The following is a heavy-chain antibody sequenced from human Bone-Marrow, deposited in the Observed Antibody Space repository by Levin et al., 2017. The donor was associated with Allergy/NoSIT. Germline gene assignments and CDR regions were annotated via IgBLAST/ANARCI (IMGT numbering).Heavy chain of an antibody. CDR1: GITLSRYW. CDR3: ARGYDSSGYWIYDAFDI. Sequence: SCAASGITLSRYWTHWVRQAPGKGPVWVARINSDGITTNYADSVKGRFTISRDNAKNTLYLQMNSLRAEDTAVYFCARGYDSSGYWIYDAFDIWGQGTMVTVSS. J-gene: IGHJ3*02. CDR2: INSDGITT. D-gene: IGHD3-22*01. V-gene: IGHV3-74*01.